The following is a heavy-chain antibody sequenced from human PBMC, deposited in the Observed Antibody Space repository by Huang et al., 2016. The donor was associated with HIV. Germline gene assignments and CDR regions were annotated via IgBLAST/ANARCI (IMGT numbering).Heavy chain of an antibody. V-gene: IGHV3-23*01. CDR2: ISGSGGRT. Sequence: EVQLLESGGGLVQPGGSLRLSCAASGFTFSSYAMSWVRQAPGKGLEWGSGISGSGGRTDYADSVKGRFTISRDNSKNTLYLQMNSLRAEDTAVYYCAKDPDYDSSGYYYVGWGQGTLVTVSS. CDR1: GFTFSSYA. CDR3: AKDPDYDSSGYYYVG. D-gene: IGHD3-22*01. J-gene: IGHJ4*02.